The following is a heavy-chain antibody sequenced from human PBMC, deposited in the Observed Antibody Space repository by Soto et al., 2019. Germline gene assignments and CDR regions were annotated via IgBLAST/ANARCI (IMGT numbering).Heavy chain of an antibody. CDR2: ISYDGSNK. CDR1: GFTFSSYA. D-gene: IGHD1-26*01. J-gene: IGHJ6*02. Sequence: QVQLVESGGGVVQPGRSLRLSCAASGFTFSSYAMQWVRQAPGKGLEWVAVISYDGSNKYYADSVKGRFTISRDNSKNTLYLQMNSLRAEDTAVYYCARDGKGSYGADGMDVWGQGTTVTVSS. CDR3: ARDGKGSYGADGMDV. V-gene: IGHV3-30-3*01.